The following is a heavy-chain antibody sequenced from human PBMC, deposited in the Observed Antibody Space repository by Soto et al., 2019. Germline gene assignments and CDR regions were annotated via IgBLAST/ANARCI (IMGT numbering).Heavy chain of an antibody. D-gene: IGHD2-2*01. Sequence: GAGTYYPDSMTGRFTISRDNSKNTVYLQMNSLRAEDTAVYYCAKDLDATVFSFDSWGQGTLVTVSS. CDR2: GAGT. CDR3: AKDLDATVFSFDS. J-gene: IGHJ4*02. V-gene: IGHV3-23*01.